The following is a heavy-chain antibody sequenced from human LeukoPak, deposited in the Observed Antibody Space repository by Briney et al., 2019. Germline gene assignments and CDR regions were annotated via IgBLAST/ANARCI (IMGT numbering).Heavy chain of an antibody. CDR1: GGSMSSAGDS. J-gene: IGHJ4*02. CDR3: ARNYDSSGYYYFDY. Sequence: SDTLSLTCAVSGGSMSSAGDSWSWLRQPPGKGLEWIGYIYHSGSTYYNPSLKSRVTISVDRSKNQFSLKLSSVTAADTAVYYCARNYDSSGYYYFDYWGQGTLVTVSS. CDR2: IYHSGST. D-gene: IGHD3-22*01. V-gene: IGHV4-30-2*01.